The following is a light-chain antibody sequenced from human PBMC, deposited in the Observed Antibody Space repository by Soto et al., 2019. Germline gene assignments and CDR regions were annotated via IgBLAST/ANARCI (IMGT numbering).Light chain of an antibody. J-gene: IGLJ1*01. Sequence: QSALTQPASVSGSPGQSITISCTGTSSDVGGYNYVSWYQQHPGKAPKLMIYEVTERPSGVPDRFSGSKSANTASLTVSGLQADDEADYYCTSYAGSDTYVFGTGTKLTVL. CDR1: SSDVGGYNY. CDR2: EVT. V-gene: IGLV2-8*01. CDR3: TSYAGSDTYV.